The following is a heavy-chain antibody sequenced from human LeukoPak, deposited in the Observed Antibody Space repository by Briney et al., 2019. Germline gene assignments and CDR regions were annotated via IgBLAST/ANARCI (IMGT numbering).Heavy chain of an antibody. CDR1: GFTFSTYW. D-gene: IGHD2-21*01. CDR3: ARGDYSA. CDR2: IKGHGSDK. Sequence: GGSLRLSCAASGFTFSTYWMSWVRQAPGKGLEWVANIKGHGSDKSYLASVRGRFTISRDNAKNSLSLQMNSLTAEDTALYYCARGDYSAWGQGILVTVSS. J-gene: IGHJ4*02. V-gene: IGHV3-7*01.